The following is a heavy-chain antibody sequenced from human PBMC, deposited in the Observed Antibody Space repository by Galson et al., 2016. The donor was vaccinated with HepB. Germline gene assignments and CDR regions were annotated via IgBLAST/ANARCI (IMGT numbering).Heavy chain of an antibody. CDR2: ISCSGSYI. Sequence: SLRLSCAASGFTFSSYHMNWVRQAPGKGLEWVSYISCSGSYIFYTDSVKGRFTISRDNAKNSLYLQMSSLKADDTAVYYCARVRGGLSDCSNANCPPDYWGQGTLVTVSS. CDR1: GFTFSSYH. J-gene: IGHJ4*02. D-gene: IGHD2-2*01. V-gene: IGHV3-48*03. CDR3: ARVRGGLSDCSNANCPPDY.